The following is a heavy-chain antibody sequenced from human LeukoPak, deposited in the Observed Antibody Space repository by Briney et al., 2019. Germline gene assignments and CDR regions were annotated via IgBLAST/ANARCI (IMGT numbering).Heavy chain of an antibody. CDR2: IYSGGST. Sequence: GGSLRLSCAVSGFTVSSNYMSWVRQAPGKGLEWVSVIYSGGSTYYADSVKGRFTISRDNSKNSLYLQMSSLRAEDTAVYYCARPVGNGYFDYWGQGTLVTVSS. V-gene: IGHV3-66*04. CDR1: GFTVSSNY. CDR3: ARPVGNGYFDY. J-gene: IGHJ4*02. D-gene: IGHD2-8*01.